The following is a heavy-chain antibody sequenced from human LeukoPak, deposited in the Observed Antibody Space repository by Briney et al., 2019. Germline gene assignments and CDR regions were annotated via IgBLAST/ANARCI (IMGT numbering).Heavy chain of an antibody. CDR1: GFTFSSYA. CDR2: ISGSGGST. D-gene: IGHD3-22*01. V-gene: IGHV3-23*01. CDR3: AKVGYDSPHGMDV. Sequence: PGGSLRLSCAASGFTFSSYAMSWVRQAPGKGLEWVSAISGSGGSTYYADSVKGRFTISRDNSKNTLYLRMNSLRAEDTAVYYCAKVGYDSPHGMDVWGQGTTVTVSS. J-gene: IGHJ6*02.